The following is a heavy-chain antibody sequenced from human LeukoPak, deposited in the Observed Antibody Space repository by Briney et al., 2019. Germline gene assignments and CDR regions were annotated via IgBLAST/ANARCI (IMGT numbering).Heavy chain of an antibody. J-gene: IGHJ4*02. D-gene: IGHD3-22*01. CDR1: GYTFTSYG. CDR3: ACQSRAYYDSSGYSRDY. Sequence: GASVKVSCKASGYTFTSYGISWVRQAPGQGLEWMGGIIPIFGTANYAQKFQGRVTITADESTSTAYMELSSLRSEDTAVYYCACQSRAYYDSSGYSRDYWGQGTLVTVSS. V-gene: IGHV1-69*13. CDR2: IIPIFGTA.